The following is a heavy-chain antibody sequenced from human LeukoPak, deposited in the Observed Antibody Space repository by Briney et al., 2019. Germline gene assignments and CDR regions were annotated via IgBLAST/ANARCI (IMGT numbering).Heavy chain of an antibody. CDR3: AKRRGLELLYYYYMDV. Sequence: GGSLRLSCAASGFTFSSYGMHWVRQAPGKGLEWVAVISYDGSNKYYADSVKGRFTISRDNSKNALYLQMNSLRAEDTAVYYCAKRRGLELLYYYYMDVWGKGTTVTVSS. V-gene: IGHV3-30*18. CDR1: GFTFSSYG. J-gene: IGHJ6*03. D-gene: IGHD1-7*01. CDR2: ISYDGSNK.